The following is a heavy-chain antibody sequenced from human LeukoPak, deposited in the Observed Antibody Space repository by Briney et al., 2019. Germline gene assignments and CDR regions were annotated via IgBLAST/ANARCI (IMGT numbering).Heavy chain of an antibody. CDR1: GYSISNDYY. CDR2: IYHSGGS. CDR3: AKAGTTGIHHWFDP. J-gene: IGHJ5*02. D-gene: IGHD1-1*01. Sequence: PSETLSLTCGVSGYSISNDYYWGWIRPPPGKGLEWIGNIYHSGGSYYNPSLKSRVTILVDTSKNQFSLKLSSVTAADTAVYYCAKAGTTGIHHWFDPWGQGNLVTVSS. V-gene: IGHV4-38-2*01.